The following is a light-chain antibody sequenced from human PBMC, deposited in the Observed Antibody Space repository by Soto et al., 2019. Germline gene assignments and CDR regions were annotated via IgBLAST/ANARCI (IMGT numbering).Light chain of an antibody. CDR1: QSISTL. Sequence: DIQMTQSPSTLSASVGDRVTITCRASQSISTLLAWYQQKPGKAPKLLIYDASSLESGVPSRFSGSESGTEFTLTISSLQPDDFATYYCQQYNSYPWTFGQGTKV. CDR3: QQYNSYPWT. J-gene: IGKJ1*01. V-gene: IGKV1-5*01. CDR2: DAS.